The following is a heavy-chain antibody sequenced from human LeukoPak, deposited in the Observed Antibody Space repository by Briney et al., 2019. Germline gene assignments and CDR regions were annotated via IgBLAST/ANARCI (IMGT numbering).Heavy chain of an antibody. J-gene: IGHJ6*03. D-gene: IGHD3-3*01. CDR3: ARKKGRDDFWSGIDYYYYYMDV. Sequence: QSGGSLRLSCAASGFTFSTYAMHWVRQAPGKGLEWVAVISYDGSNKYYADSVKGRFTISRDNAKNSLYLQMNSLRAEDTAVYYCARKKGRDDFWSGIDYYYYYMDVWGKGATVTVSS. CDR2: ISYDGSNK. CDR1: GFTFSTYA. V-gene: IGHV3-30*04.